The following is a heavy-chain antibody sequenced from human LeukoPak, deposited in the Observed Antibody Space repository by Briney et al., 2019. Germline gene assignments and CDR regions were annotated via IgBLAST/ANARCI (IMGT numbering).Heavy chain of an antibody. V-gene: IGHV4-61*09. D-gene: IGHD3-9*01. J-gene: IGHJ6*03. Sequence: SQTLSLTCTVSGGSISSGSYYWSWIRQPAGKGLEWIGHIYTSGSTNYNPSLKSRVTISVDTSKNQFSLKLSSVTAADTAVYYCARIAPIFRYFDWSTTPYYYYYMDVWGKGTTVTISS. CDR3: ARIAPIFRYFDWSTTPYYYYYMDV. CDR2: IYTSGST. CDR1: GGSISSGSYY.